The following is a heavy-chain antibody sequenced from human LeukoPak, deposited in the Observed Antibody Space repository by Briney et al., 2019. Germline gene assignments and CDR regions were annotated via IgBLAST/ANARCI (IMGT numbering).Heavy chain of an antibody. CDR1: GYTFTNYA. D-gene: IGHD5-18*01. J-gene: IGHJ4*02. Sequence: ASVTVSCKASGYTFTNYAMHWVRQAPGQRLEWMGWINAGNGNTKYSQKFQDRVTLTRDTSASTAYMELRSLRSEDTAVYYCARTTAMVTIFDYWGQGTLVTVSS. CDR3: ARTTAMVTIFDY. CDR2: INAGNGNT. V-gene: IGHV1-3*01.